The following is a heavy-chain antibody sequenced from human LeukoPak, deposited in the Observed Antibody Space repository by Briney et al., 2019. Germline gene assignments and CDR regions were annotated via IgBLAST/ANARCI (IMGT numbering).Heavy chain of an antibody. D-gene: IGHD6-19*01. J-gene: IGHJ4*02. V-gene: IGHV1-69*05. Sequence: SVKVSCTASGGTFSSYAISWVRQAPGQGLEWMGGIIPIFGTANYAQKFQGRVTITRDTSASTAYMELSSLRSEDTAVYYCARTHGGWYYFDYWGQGTLVTVSS. CDR2: IIPIFGTA. CDR1: GGTFSSYA. CDR3: ARTHGGWYYFDY.